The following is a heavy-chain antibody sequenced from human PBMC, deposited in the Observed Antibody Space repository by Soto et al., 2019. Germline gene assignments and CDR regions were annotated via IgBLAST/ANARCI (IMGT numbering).Heavy chain of an antibody. D-gene: IGHD4-17*01. Sequence: GPGVKKPGASVKVSCKASAYTFTSYAISWVRQAPGQGLEWMGWINAYNGNTKYAQKLQGRVIMTTDTSTSTGYMELRSLTSDDTAVYYCARVKETTTWYSNYYGMDVWGQGTTVTVSS. CDR3: ARVKETTTWYSNYYGMDV. CDR1: AYTFTSYA. CDR2: INAYNGNT. J-gene: IGHJ6*02. V-gene: IGHV1-18*04.